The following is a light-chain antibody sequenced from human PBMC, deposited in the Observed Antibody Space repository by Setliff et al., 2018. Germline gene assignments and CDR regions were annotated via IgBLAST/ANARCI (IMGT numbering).Light chain of an antibody. J-gene: IGLJ1*01. Sequence: QSALTQPASVSGSPGQSITISCTGTSSDVGGYNYVSWYQQHPGKAPKLMIYDVSKRPSGVSNRFSGSKSGNTASLTISGLQAEDEADYYCQSYDSSLISYVFGPGTKVT. CDR2: DVS. CDR1: SSDVGGYNY. CDR3: QSYDSSLISYV. V-gene: IGLV2-14*01.